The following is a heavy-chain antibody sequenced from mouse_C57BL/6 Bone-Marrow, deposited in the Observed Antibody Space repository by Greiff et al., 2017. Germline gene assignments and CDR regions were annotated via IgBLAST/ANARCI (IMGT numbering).Heavy chain of an antibody. CDR3: AKRGGYYYGSYWYFDV. Sequence: VQLQQPGAELVKPGASVKLSCKASGYTFTSYWMHWVKQRPGRGLEWIGRIDPNSGGTKYNEKFKSKATLTVDKPSSTAYMQRSSLTSEDSAVYYCAKRGGYYYGSYWYFDVWGTGTTVTVSS. J-gene: IGHJ1*03. D-gene: IGHD1-1*01. V-gene: IGHV1-72*01. CDR2: IDPNSGGT. CDR1: GYTFTSYW.